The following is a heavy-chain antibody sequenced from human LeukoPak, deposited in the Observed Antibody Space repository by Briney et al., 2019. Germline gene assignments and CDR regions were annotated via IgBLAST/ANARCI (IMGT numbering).Heavy chain of an antibody. Sequence: SETLSLTCTVSGGSLSSGDYYWSWIRQHPGKGLEWIGYIYYSGSTYYNPSLKSRVTISVDTSKNQFSLKLSSVTAADTAVYYCARDRAFDIWGQGTLVTVSS. CDR1: GGSLSSGDYY. CDR3: ARDRAFDI. J-gene: IGHJ3*02. CDR2: IYYSGST. V-gene: IGHV4-31*03.